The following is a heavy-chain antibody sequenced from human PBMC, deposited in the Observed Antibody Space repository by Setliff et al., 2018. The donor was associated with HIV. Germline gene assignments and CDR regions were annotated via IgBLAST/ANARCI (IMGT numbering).Heavy chain of an antibody. CDR2: IHPVDSDT. CDR1: GYSFTSNW. CDR3: ARHRHTAASTLDAFDI. Sequence: RGESLKISCKGSGYSFTSNWIGWVRQMPGKGLEWMGIIHPVDSDTRYSPSFQGQVTISADKSISTAYLQWSTLKASDTAIYYCARHRHTAASTLDAFDIWGQGTVVTVSS. J-gene: IGHJ3*02. V-gene: IGHV5-51*01. D-gene: IGHD6-13*01.